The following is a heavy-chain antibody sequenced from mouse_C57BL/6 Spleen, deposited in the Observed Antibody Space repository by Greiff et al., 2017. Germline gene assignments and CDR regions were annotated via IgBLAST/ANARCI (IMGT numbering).Heavy chain of an antibody. CDR2: INPYNGGT. CDR3: ARGGYEYDGFAY. V-gene: IGHV1-19*01. Sequence: EVQLQQSGPVLVKPGASVKMSCKASGYTFTDYYMNWVKQSHGKSLEWIGVINPYNGGTSYNQKFKDKATLTVDKSSSTAYMQLSSLTSEDSAVYYCARGGYEYDGFAYWGQGTLVTVSA. CDR1: GYTFTDYY. J-gene: IGHJ3*01. D-gene: IGHD2-4*01.